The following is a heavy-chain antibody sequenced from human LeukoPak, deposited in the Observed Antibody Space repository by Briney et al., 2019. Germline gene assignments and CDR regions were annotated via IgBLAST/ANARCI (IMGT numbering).Heavy chain of an antibody. CDR2: IYYSGST. Sequence: PSGTLSLTCTVSGGSISSSSYYWGWIRQPPGKGLEWIGSIYYSGSTYYNPSLKSRVTISVDTSKNQFSLKLSSVTAADTAVYYCASVLRGGVIGPHSYYFDYWGQGTLVTVSS. J-gene: IGHJ4*02. D-gene: IGHD3-16*02. CDR1: GGSISSSSYY. V-gene: IGHV4-39*07. CDR3: ASVLRGGVIGPHSYYFDY.